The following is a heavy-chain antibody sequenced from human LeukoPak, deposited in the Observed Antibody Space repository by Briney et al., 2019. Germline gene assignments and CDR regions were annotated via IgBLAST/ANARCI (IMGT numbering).Heavy chain of an antibody. CDR1: GFTFSSYA. Sequence: GGSLRLSCAACGFTFSSYAMHWVRQAPGEGLEWVAVISYDGSNKYYADCVKGRFTISRDNSKNTLYLQMNSLRAEDTAVYYCARDGNTIFGVPPRYYCYYYGMDVWGQGTTVTVSS. CDR2: ISYDGSNK. D-gene: IGHD3-3*01. V-gene: IGHV3-30-3*01. J-gene: IGHJ6*02. CDR3: ARDGNTIFGVPPRYYCYYYGMDV.